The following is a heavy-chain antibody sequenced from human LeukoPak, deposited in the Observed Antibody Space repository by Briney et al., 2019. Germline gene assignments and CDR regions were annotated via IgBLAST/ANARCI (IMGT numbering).Heavy chain of an antibody. CDR3: AKEKSNDCSSTSCYNHY. CDR2: ISKSGDTI. Sequence: GGSLRLSCPASGFIFSDYYMYWIRQAPGKGLEWLSYISKSGDTIYYADSVKGRFTISRDNSKNTLYLQMNSLRAEDTAVYYCAKEKSNDCSSTSCYNHYWGQGTLVTVSS. D-gene: IGHD2-2*02. J-gene: IGHJ4*02. V-gene: IGHV3-11*01. CDR1: GFIFSDYY.